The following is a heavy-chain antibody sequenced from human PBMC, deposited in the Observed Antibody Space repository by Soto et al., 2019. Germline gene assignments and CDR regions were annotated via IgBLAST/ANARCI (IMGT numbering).Heavy chain of an antibody. Sequence: PSETLSLTCAVYGGSFSGYYWSWIRQPPGKGLEWVGSISYSGSTYYNPPLKSRVTISVDTSKNQFSLNLTSVTAADTAVYYCARDKITGLFDYWGQGTLVTVSS. CDR2: ISYSGST. CDR3: ARDKITGLFDY. D-gene: IGHD2-8*02. CDR1: GGSFSGYY. V-gene: IGHV4-34*01. J-gene: IGHJ4*02.